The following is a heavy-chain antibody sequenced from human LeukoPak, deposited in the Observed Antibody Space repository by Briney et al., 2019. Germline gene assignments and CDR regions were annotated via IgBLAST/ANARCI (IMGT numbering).Heavy chain of an antibody. CDR3: ARSRCSSISCASRGAFDI. CDR1: GDSISSGDYS. CDR2: IFHTGNS. D-gene: IGHD2-2*01. Sequence: PSETLSLTCTVSGDSISSGDYSWGWIRQPSGKGLEWIGYIFHTGNSYYNPSLRSRVTISVDRSRNQFSLRLTSVTAADTAVYYCARSRCSSISCASRGAFDIWGQGTMVTVSS. J-gene: IGHJ3*02. V-gene: IGHV4-30-2*01.